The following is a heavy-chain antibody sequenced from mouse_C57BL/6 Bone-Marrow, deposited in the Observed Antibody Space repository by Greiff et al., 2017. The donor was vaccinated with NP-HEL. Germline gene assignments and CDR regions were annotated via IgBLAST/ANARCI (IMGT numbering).Heavy chain of an antibody. CDR2: INPSTGGT. D-gene: IGHD2-3*01. V-gene: IGHV1-42*01. J-gene: IGHJ4*01. Sequence: EVQLQQSGPELVKPGASVKISCKASGYSFTGYYMNWVKQSPEKSLEWIGEINPSTGGTTYNQKFKAKASLTVDKSSSTAYMQLKSLTSEDSAVYYCARGDDGYYDNAMDYWGQGTSVTVSS. CDR3: ARGDDGYYDNAMDY. CDR1: GYSFTGYY.